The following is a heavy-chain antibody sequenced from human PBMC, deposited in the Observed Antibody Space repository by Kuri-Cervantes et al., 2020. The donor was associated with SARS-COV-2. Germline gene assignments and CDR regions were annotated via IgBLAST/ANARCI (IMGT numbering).Heavy chain of an antibody. CDR2: IIPIFGTA. Sequence: ASVKVSCKASGYTFTSYGISWVRQAPGQGLEWMGGIIPIFGTANYAQKFQGRVAITADESTSTAYMELSSLRSEDTAVYYCARVMYQLLYTYWYFDLWGRGTLVTVSS. CDR1: GYTFTSYG. D-gene: IGHD2-2*02. J-gene: IGHJ2*01. V-gene: IGHV1-69*13. CDR3: ARVMYQLLYTYWYFDL.